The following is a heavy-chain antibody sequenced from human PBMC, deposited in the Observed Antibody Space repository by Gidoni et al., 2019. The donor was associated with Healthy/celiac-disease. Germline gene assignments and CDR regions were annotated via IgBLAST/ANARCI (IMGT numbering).Heavy chain of an antibody. V-gene: IGHV3-23*01. D-gene: IGHD2-2*01. Sequence: EVQLLESGGGLVQPGGSLRLSCAASGFTFSSYAMSWVRQAPGKGLEGVSAISGSGGSTYYADSVKGRFTISRDNSKNTLYLQMNSLRAEDTAVYYCAKDQGIVVVPAAMNWFDPWGQGTLVTVSS. J-gene: IGHJ5*02. CDR3: AKDQGIVVVPAAMNWFDP. CDR1: GFTFSSYA. CDR2: ISGSGGST.